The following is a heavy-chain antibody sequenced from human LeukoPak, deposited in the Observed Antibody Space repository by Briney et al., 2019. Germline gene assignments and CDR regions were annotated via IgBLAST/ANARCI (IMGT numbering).Heavy chain of an antibody. CDR3: ARDVAYSSSWVGEEPSNYYYYMDV. CDR2: IKQDGSEK. D-gene: IGHD6-13*01. CDR1: GFTFSTYG. V-gene: IGHV3-7*01. J-gene: IGHJ6*03. Sequence: GGTLRLSCAASGFTFSTYGMSWVRQAPGKGLEWVANIKQDGSEKYYVDSVKGRFTISRDNAKNSLYLQMNSLRAEDTAVYYCARDVAYSSSWVGEEPSNYYYYMDVWGKGTTVTISS.